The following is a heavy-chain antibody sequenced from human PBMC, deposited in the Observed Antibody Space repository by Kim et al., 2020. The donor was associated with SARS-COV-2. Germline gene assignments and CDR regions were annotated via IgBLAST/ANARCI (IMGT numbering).Heavy chain of an antibody. CDR3: AKADGSGTYYGYYYNMD. CDR1: GFTFSIYG. V-gene: IGHV3-30*18. D-gene: IGHD3-10*01. CDR2: ISFDGSNK. Sequence: GGSLRLSCAASGFTFSIYGMHWVRQAPGKGLEWVAVISFDGSNKYYADSVRGRFTFSRDNSKNTVHLQMNSLRAEDTAVYYCAKADGSGTYYGYYYNMD. J-gene: IGHJ6*03.